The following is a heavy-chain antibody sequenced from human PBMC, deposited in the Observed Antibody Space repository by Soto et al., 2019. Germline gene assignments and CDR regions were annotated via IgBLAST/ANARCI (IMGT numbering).Heavy chain of an antibody. V-gene: IGHV1-46*01. D-gene: IGHD6-13*01. CDR1: GYTFTNYY. CDR2: INPNGGST. CDR3: ARGLAAGDY. J-gene: IGHJ4*02. Sequence: QVQLVQSGAEVKNPGASVKVSCKASGYTFTNYYIHWVRQAPGQGLEWMAIINPNGGSTNYAQKFQGRVTLARDTFTSTVYMELSCLRSEDTAIYYCARGLAAGDYWGQGTLVTVSS.